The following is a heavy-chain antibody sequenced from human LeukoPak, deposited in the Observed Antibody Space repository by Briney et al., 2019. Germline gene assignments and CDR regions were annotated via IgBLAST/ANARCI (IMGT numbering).Heavy chain of an antibody. CDR1: GGSISSYY. J-gene: IGHJ4*02. CDR3: ARTSSGSYDY. CDR2: INSSGST. V-gene: IGHV4-4*07. Sequence: PSETLSLTCTVSGGSISSYYWSWIRQPAGKGLDWIGRINSSGSTNYNSSLKSRVTMSVDTSKNQFSLRLSSVTAADTAVYYCARTSSGSYDYWGQGTLVTVSS. D-gene: IGHD1-26*01.